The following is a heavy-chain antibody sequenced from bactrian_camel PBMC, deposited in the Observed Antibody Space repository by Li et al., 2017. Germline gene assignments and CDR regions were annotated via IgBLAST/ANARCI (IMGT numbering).Heavy chain of an antibody. Sequence: VQLVESGGGLVQPGGSLRLSCAASGLTFSHYEMAWVRQAPGKGLEWVSAIVTGGDNTVYADSVKGRFTISRDNAKNTVYLQMNSLKSEDTALYYCTTRGRSYASWYAGYWGQGTQVTVS. D-gene: IGHD6*01. J-gene: IGHJ6*01. CDR3: TTRGRSYASWYAGY. CDR2: IVTGGDNT. CDR1: GLTFSHYE. V-gene: IGHV3S40*01.